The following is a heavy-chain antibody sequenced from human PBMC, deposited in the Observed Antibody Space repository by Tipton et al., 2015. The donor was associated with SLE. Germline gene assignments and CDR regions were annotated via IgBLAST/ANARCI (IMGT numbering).Heavy chain of an antibody. CDR2: ISAYNGNT. J-gene: IGHJ3*02. CDR3: ARDNYGGPTLGGAFDI. Sequence: QVQLVQSAAEVKKPGASVKVSCKASGYTFTSYGISWVRQAPGQGLEWMGWISAYNGNTNYAQKLQGRVTMTTDTSTSTAYMELRSRRSDDTTVYYCARDNYGGPTLGGAFDIWGQGTMVTVSS. D-gene: IGHD4/OR15-4a*01. CDR1: GYTFTSYG. V-gene: IGHV1-18*01.